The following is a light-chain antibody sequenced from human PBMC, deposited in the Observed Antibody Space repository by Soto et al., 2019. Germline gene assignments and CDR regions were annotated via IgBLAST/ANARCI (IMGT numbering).Light chain of an antibody. Sequence: DIQMTQSPSSLSASVGDRFTMTCRASQSISSYLNWYQQKPGKAPKLLISEASNLERGVPSRFSGSGSGTEFSFTISSLQPDDFAIYYCRQYYTLWTFGQGTKVDIK. CDR2: EAS. CDR3: RQYYTLWT. V-gene: IGKV1-5*01. J-gene: IGKJ1*01. CDR1: QSISSY.